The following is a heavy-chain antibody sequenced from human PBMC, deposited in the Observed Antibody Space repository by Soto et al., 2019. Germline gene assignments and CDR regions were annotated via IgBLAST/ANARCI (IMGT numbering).Heavy chain of an antibody. CDR2: IYHSGST. J-gene: IGHJ5*02. CDR3: ARGRAAADLDP. D-gene: IGHD6-13*01. V-gene: IGHV4-4*02. CDR1: GGSISSNNW. Sequence: SETLSLTCAVSGGSISSNNWWSWVRQPPGKGLEWIGEIYHSGSTNYNPSLKSRVTISVDTSKNQFSLKLSSVTAADTAVYYCARGRAAADLDPWGQGTLVTVSS.